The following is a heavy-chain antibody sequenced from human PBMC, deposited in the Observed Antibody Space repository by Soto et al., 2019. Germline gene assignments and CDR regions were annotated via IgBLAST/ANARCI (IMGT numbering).Heavy chain of an antibody. J-gene: IGHJ4*02. CDR3: AWSGYDNYDFDY. CDR2: IYHSGST. V-gene: IGHV4-30-2*01. CDR1: GGSISSGGYS. Sequence: PSETQSLTCAVSGGSISSGGYSWSWIRQPPGKGLEWIGYIYHSGSTYYNPSLKSRVTISVDRSKNQFSLKLSSVTAADTAVYYCAWSGYDNYDFDYWGQGTLVTVSA. D-gene: IGHD5-12*01.